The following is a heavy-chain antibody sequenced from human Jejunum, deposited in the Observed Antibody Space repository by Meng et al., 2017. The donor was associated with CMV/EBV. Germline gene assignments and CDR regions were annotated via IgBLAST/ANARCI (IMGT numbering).Heavy chain of an antibody. CDR2: TNPRSGNT. J-gene: IGHJ4*02. Sequence: KLYCKDSGYNFTSYDIHWVRQAAGQGLEWMGWTNPRSGNTGSAQKFQGRLTMTMNTSIGTAYMELSSLRSEDTAVYYCARNGIFFDYWGQGALVTVSS. CDR1: GYNFTSYD. CDR3: ARNGIFFDY. D-gene: IGHD1-14*01. V-gene: IGHV1-8*01.